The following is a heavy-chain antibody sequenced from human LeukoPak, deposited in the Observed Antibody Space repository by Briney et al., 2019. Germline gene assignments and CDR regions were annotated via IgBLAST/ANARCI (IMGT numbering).Heavy chain of an antibody. Sequence: GGSLRLSCAASGFTFSNAWMSWVRQAPGKGLEWVGRIKSKTDGGTTDYAAPVNDRLTISRDDSKNTLYLQMNSLKTEDTAVYYCTSSLSGYDFPFDYWGQGTLVTVSS. CDR3: TSSLSGYDFPFDY. CDR1: GFTFSNAW. D-gene: IGHD5-12*01. CDR2: IKSKTDGGTT. J-gene: IGHJ4*02. V-gene: IGHV3-15*01.